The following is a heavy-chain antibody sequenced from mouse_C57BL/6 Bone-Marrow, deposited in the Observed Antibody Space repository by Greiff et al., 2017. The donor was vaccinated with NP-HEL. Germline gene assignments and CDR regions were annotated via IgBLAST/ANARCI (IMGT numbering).Heavy chain of an antibody. CDR1: GYTFTNYW. D-gene: IGHD2-3*01. CDR2: IYPGGGYT. V-gene: IGHV1-63*01. CDR3: ARWGDGYYVRYFDV. Sequence: VQLQQSGAELVRPGTSVKMSCKASGYTFTNYWIGWAKQRPGHGLEWIGDIYPGGGYTNYNEKFKGTATLTADKSSSTAYMQFSCLTSEDSAIYYCARWGDGYYVRYFDVWGTGTTVTVSS. J-gene: IGHJ1*03.